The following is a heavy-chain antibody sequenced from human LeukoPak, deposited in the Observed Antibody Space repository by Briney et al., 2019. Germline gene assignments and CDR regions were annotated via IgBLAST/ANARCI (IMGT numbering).Heavy chain of an antibody. J-gene: IGHJ4*02. CDR3: ATLDSYYDNSGRPLIPD. CDR2: FNREDDEP. D-gene: IGHD3-22*01. Sequence: ASVKVSCNISGYTLTDFSMRWVRQAPGKGLGWMGGFNREDDEPIYAPHFRGRVTVTEDTSTDTAYMELSSLRSEDTAVYYCATLDSYYDNSGRPLIPDWGQGTLVTVSS. CDR1: GYTLTDFS. V-gene: IGHV1-24*01.